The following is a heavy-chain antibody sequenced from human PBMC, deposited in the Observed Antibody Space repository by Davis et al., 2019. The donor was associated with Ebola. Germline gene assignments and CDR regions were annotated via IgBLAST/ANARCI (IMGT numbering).Heavy chain of an antibody. V-gene: IGHV3-23*01. CDR3: ARDSSSWYDVDDY. Sequence: GESLKISCAASGFTFSSYAMSWVRQDPGKGLEWVSAISGSGGSTYYADSVKGRFTISRDNSKNTLYLQMNSLRAEDTAVYYCARDSSSWYDVDDYWGQGTLVTVSS. CDR2: ISGSGGST. D-gene: IGHD6-13*01. J-gene: IGHJ4*02. CDR1: GFTFSSYA.